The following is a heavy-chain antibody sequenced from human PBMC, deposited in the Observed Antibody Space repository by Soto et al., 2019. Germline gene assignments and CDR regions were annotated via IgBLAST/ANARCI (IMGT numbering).Heavy chain of an antibody. J-gene: IGHJ6*02. Sequence: SETLFLTCTVSGGSVSSGSHYWSWIRQPPGKGLEWIGYIYYSGSTNYNPSLRSRVTISVDTSKNQFSLKLRYVTAADTAVYYCARSVVVLSGTSYYYYGVDVWGQGTTVTVSS. CDR3: ARSVVVLSGTSYYYYGVDV. CDR2: IYYSGST. D-gene: IGHD2-15*01. V-gene: IGHV4-61*01. CDR1: GGSVSSGSHY.